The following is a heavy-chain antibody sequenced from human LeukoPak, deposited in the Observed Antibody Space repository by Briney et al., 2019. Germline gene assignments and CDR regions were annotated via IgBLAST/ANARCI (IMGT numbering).Heavy chain of an antibody. D-gene: IGHD1-26*01. V-gene: IGHV3-11*04. CDR3: ARVSSGSYGKEPGY. J-gene: IGHJ4*02. CDR2: ISSSGYGI. CDR1: GFTFSDYY. Sequence: RPGGSLRLSCSVSGFTFSDYYMSWIRQAPGKGLEWVSTISSSGYGINYADSVRGRFTISRDNAGKSMLLQMNRLGAEDTAVYYCARVSSGSYGKEPGYWGQGTLVTVSS.